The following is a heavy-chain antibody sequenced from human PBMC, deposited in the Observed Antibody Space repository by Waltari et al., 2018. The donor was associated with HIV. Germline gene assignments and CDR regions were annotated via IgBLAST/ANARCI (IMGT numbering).Heavy chain of an antibody. J-gene: IGHJ3*02. CDR3: ARAPMTTVTSRGFDI. Sequence: QVQLVQYGAEVQKPGASLKVSCKASGYSFTRYGLSWVRQAPGQGLEWIGWISVYNDNTKYAQKIQDRLNMTTDSPTSTAYMELRSLRSDDTAVYYCARAPMTTVTSRGFDIWGQGTMVIVSS. CDR1: GYSFTRYG. D-gene: IGHD4-17*01. V-gene: IGHV1-18*01. CDR2: ISVYNDNT.